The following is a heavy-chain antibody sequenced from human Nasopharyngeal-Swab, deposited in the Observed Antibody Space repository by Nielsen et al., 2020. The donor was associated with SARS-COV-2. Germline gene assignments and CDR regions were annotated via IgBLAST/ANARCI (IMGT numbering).Heavy chain of an antibody. D-gene: IGHD1-26*01. J-gene: IGHJ4*02. Sequence: SETLSLTCAISGDSVSSNSAAWTWIRRSPSRGLEWLGRTYFRSKWLNDYAVSVKSRITINQDTSRNQFSLQLNSVTPEDTAIYYCARGSGTYSDYFDYWGQGTLVSVSS. CDR3: ARGSGTYSDYFDY. CDR1: GDSVSSNSAA. CDR2: TYFRSKWLN. V-gene: IGHV6-1*01.